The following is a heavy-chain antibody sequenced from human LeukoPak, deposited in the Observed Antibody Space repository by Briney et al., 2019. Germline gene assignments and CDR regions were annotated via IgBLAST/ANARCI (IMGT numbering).Heavy chain of an antibody. D-gene: IGHD1-26*01. Sequence: SETLSLTCAVYGGSFSGYYWSWIRQPPGKGLEWIGEINHSGSTNYNPSLKSRVTISVDTSKNQFSLKLSSVTAADTAVYYCARGERYSGSYLGPRYWFDPWGQGTLVTVSS. CDR3: ARGERYSGSYLGPRYWFDP. V-gene: IGHV4-34*01. J-gene: IGHJ5*02. CDR1: GGSFSGYY. CDR2: INHSGST.